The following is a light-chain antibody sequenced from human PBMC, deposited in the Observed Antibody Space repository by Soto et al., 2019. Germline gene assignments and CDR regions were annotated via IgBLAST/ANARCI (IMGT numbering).Light chain of an antibody. CDR3: QQYKSYSSST. J-gene: IGKJ2*01. CDR2: KAS. Sequence: DIQMTQSPSTLSASIGDGVTITCRASESISSWLAWYQQKPGKAPKLLIYKASSLESGVPSRFSGSGSGTEFTLTINSLQPDDFATYYCQQYKSYSSSTFGQGTKLEI. CDR1: ESISSW. V-gene: IGKV1-5*03.